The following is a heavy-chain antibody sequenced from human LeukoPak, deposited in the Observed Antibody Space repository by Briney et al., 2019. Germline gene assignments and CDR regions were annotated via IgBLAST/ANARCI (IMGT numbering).Heavy chain of an antibody. CDR3: ARDGIRVTITGTTFDY. CDR1: GFTFSSYG. J-gene: IGHJ4*02. CDR2: IRYDGSNK. V-gene: IGHV3-30*02. D-gene: IGHD1-20*01. Sequence: GGSLRLSCAASGFTFSSYGMHWVRQDPGKGLEWVAFIRYDGSNKYYADSVKGRFTISRDNSKNTLYLQMNSLRAEDTAVYYCARDGIRVTITGTTFDYWGQGTLVTVSS.